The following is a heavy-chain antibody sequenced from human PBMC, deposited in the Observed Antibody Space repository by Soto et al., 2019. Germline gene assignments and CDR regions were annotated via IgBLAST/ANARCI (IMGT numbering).Heavy chain of an antibody. V-gene: IGHV3-23*01. CDR1: GFTXSRYA. CDR3: AKGWPHYFDC. CDR2: ISGSGTNT. J-gene: IGHJ4*02. Sequence: GGSLRLSCAASGFTXSRYAMTWVRQDPGKGLEWVSTISGSGTNTYYGESGKGRFTISRDNSRTSLYLQMNSLRAADPAVYSCAKGWPHYFDCWGQGTLVTVSS.